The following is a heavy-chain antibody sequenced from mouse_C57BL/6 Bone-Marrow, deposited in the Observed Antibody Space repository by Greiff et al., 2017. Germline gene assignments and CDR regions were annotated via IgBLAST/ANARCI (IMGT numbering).Heavy chain of an antibody. CDR1: GYTFTDYN. CDR2: INPNNGGT. D-gene: IGHD2-3*01. V-gene: IGHV1-18*01. CDR3: ERRVWLLTLYYAMDY. Sequence: EVQLQQSGPELVKPGASVKIPCKASGYTFTDYNMDWVKQSHGKSLEWIGDINPNNGGTIYNQKFKGKATLTVDNSSSTAYLELRRLTSEDTAVYDCERRVWLLTLYYAMDYWGQGTSVTVSS. J-gene: IGHJ4*01.